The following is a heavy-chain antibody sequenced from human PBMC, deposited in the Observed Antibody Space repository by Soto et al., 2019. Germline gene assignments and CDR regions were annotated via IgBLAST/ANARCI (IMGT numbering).Heavy chain of an antibody. CDR3: ARAYSNTLYYYGMDV. Sequence: EVQLLESGGGLVQPGGSLRLSCAASGFTFSSYAMSWVRQAPGKGLEWVSAISGSGGSTYYADSVKGRFTISRDNSKNTLYLQMNSLRAEDTAVYYCARAYSNTLYYYGMDVWGQGTTVTVSS. CDR2: ISGSGGST. CDR1: GFTFSSYA. J-gene: IGHJ6*02. D-gene: IGHD4-4*01. V-gene: IGHV3-23*01.